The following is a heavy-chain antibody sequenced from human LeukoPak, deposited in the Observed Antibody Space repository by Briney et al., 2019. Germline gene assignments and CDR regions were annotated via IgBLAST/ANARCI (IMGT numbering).Heavy chain of an antibody. CDR3: ARDPRYCSGGSCYSHPDY. V-gene: IGHV1-18*04. CDR1: GYTFTSYG. Sequence: ASVKVSCKASGYTFTSYGISWVRQAPGQGLEWMGWISAYNGNTNYAQKLQGRVTMTTDTSTSTAYMELRSLRSDDTAVYYCARDPRYCSGGSCYSHPDYWGQGTLVTVSS. D-gene: IGHD2-15*01. CDR2: ISAYNGNT. J-gene: IGHJ4*02.